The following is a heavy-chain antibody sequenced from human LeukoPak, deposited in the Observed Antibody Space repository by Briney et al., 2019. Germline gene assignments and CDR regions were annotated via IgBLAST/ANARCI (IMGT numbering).Heavy chain of an antibody. CDR1: GFTFTSSA. Sequence: SVTLSFKASGFTFTSSAVQWVRQARGQRLEWIGWIVVGSGNTNYAQKFQERVSITRDMSTSTAYMELSSLRSDDTAVYYCAADRDDSSGYHPGYWGQGTLVTVSS. J-gene: IGHJ4*02. D-gene: IGHD3-22*01. CDR3: AADRDDSSGYHPGY. CDR2: IVVGSGNT. V-gene: IGHV1-58*01.